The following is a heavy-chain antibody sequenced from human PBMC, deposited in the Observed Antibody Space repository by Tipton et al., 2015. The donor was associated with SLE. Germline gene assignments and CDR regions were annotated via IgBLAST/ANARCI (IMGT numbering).Heavy chain of an antibody. CDR3: AREPGQDYYEGLDV. J-gene: IGHJ6*02. Sequence: GSLRFSCAASGFTFSSYWMHWVRQAPGKGLVWVSRINSDGSSTSYADSVKGRFTISRDNSKNPLYLQMNSLRGEDTAVYYCAREPGQDYYEGLDVWGLGTTVTVSS. V-gene: IGHV3-74*01. CDR1: GFTFSSYW. CDR2: INSDGSST.